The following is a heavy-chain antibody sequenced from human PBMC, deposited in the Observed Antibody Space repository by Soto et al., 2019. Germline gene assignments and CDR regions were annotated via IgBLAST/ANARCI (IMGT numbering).Heavy chain of an antibody. J-gene: IGHJ5*02. CDR3: AKSLGGFGDH. Sequence: SETLSLTCTVSGGSISNYYWSWIRQPAGKGLEWIGRIYSSGSTKYNPSLKSRVTMSVDTSKNQFSLKLSSVTAADTAIYYCAKSLGGFGDHWGQGTLVTVSS. V-gene: IGHV4-4*07. D-gene: IGHD3-16*01. CDR1: GGSISNYY. CDR2: IYSSGST.